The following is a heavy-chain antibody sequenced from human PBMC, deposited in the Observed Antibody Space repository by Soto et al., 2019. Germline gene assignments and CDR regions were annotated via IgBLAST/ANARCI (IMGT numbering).Heavy chain of an antibody. Sequence: QVQLVQSGAEVKKPGASVKVSCRASGYTFTTYTLLWVRQAPGQRLEWMAWINPGNGHTKYSQNFQGRVTATRDTAASTAYMEMSSLRSEDTATYYFARKQPGFQIGWAWALDIWGQGTMVTVSS. CDR1: GYTFTTYT. V-gene: IGHV1-3*01. D-gene: IGHD1-26*01. CDR2: INPGNGHT. J-gene: IGHJ3*02. CDR3: ARKQPGFQIGWAWALDI.